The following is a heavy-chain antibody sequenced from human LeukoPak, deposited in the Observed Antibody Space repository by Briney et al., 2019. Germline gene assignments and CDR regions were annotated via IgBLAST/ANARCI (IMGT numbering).Heavy chain of an antibody. CDR3: ARVRRHDYYDSSGYYYYYYMDV. V-gene: IGHV1-2*02. CDR1: GYTFTGYY. CDR2: INPNSGGT. D-gene: IGHD3-22*01. Sequence: ASVKVSCKASGYTFTGYYMHWVRQAPGQGLEWMGWINPNSGGTNYAQKFQGRVTMTRDTSISTAYMELNRLRSDDTAVYYCARVRRHDYYDSSGYYYYYYMDVWGKGTTVTVSS. J-gene: IGHJ6*03.